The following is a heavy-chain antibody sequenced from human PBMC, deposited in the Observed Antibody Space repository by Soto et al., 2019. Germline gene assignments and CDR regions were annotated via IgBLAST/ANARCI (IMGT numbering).Heavy chain of an antibody. CDR3: AKDSGYSGYDGGDY. D-gene: IGHD5-12*01. J-gene: IGHJ4*02. V-gene: IGHV3-9*01. Sequence: EVQLVESGGGLVQPGRSLRLSCAASGFTFDDYAMRWVRQAPGKGLEWVSGISWNSGSIGYADSVKGRFTISRDNAKNSLYLQMNSLRAEDTALYYCAKDSGYSGYDGGDYWGQGTLVTVSS. CDR1: GFTFDDYA. CDR2: ISWNSGSI.